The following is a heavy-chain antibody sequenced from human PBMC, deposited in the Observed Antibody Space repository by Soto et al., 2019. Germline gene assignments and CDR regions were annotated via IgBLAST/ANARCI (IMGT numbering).Heavy chain of an antibody. CDR2: IYYSGTT. Sequence: TLGLTCTVSGDSFSSGGFFWTWIRQLPGKGLEWIGNIYYSGTTYYNPSLNSRLTISVDTSKNQFSLRLTSVTAADTAVYYCARAEPIADYFASHSWGQGTLVTVSS. J-gene: IGHJ4*02. D-gene: IGHD4-17*01. V-gene: IGHV4-31*03. CDR1: GDSFSSGGFF. CDR3: ARAEPIADYFASHS.